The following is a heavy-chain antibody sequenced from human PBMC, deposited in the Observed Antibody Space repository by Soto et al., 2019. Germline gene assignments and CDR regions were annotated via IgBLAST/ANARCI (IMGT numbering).Heavy chain of an antibody. V-gene: IGHV3-30-3*01. Sequence: GGSLGLSCAASGFTFSNYAIHWVRQAPGKGLEWVAVISYDGSNKYYADSVKGRFTISRDNSKNTLYVQMNSLRAEDTAVYYCAREHDTYYFDYWGQGTLVTVSS. CDR1: GFTFSNYA. J-gene: IGHJ4*02. CDR2: ISYDGSNK. CDR3: AREHDTYYFDY.